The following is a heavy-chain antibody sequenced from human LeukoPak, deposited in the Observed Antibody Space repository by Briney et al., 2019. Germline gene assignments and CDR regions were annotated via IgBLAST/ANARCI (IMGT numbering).Heavy chain of an antibody. V-gene: IGHV4-34*01. CDR3: ARGGVRGYSYGLHTTLGV. D-gene: IGHD5-18*01. CDR1: GGSFSGYY. J-gene: IGHJ4*02. CDR2: IDHSGCT. Sequence: SETLSLTCAVYGGSFSGYYWSWIRQPPGRGLEWIGEIDHSGCTNYNPSLKSRVTISVDTSKNQFSLKLSSVTAADTAVYYCARGGVRGYSYGLHTTLGVWGQGTLVTVSS.